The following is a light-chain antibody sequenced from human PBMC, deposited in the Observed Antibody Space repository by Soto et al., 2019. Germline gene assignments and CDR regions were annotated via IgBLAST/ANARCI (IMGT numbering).Light chain of an antibody. CDR3: QSYDSSLSGVL. Sequence: QSVLTQPPSVSGAPGQRVSIPCTGSSSNIGAGYDVHWYQQLPGTAPKLLIYGNNNRPSGVPDRFSGFKSGTSASLAITGLQAEDEADYYCQSYDSSLSGVLFGGGTKLTVL. J-gene: IGLJ2*01. CDR2: GNN. CDR1: SSNIGAGYD. V-gene: IGLV1-40*01.